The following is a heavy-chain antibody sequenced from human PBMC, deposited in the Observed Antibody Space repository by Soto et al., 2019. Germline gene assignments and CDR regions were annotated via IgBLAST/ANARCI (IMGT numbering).Heavy chain of an antibody. Sequence: GASVKVSCKTSGYTFTNYGISWVRQAPGQGLEWMGWITTDKGKTTYAQKFQGRVTMTTDTSTSTAYMELRSLRSDDTAVYYCARPSGSYLYYFDYWGQGTLVTVSS. J-gene: IGHJ4*02. CDR2: ITTDKGKT. D-gene: IGHD1-26*01. CDR1: GYTFTNYG. CDR3: ARPSGSYLYYFDY. V-gene: IGHV1-18*01.